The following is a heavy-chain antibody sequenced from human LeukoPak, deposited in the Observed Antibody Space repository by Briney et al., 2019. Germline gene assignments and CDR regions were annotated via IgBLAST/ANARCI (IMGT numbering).Heavy chain of an antibody. J-gene: IGHJ4*02. CDR2: VYHTGST. Sequence: PSETLSLTCAVSGDSISSSHWWSWVRQPRGKGLEWIGEVYHTGSTNYNPSLKSRVSILVDKSKNQFSLRLSSVTAADTAVYFCARAVLLLNYFDYWGQGTLVTVSS. D-gene: IGHD2-15*01. V-gene: IGHV4-4*02. CDR3: ARAVLLLNYFDY. CDR1: GDSISSSHW.